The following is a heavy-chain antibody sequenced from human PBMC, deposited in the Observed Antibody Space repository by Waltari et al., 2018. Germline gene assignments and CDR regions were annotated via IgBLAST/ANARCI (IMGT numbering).Heavy chain of an antibody. J-gene: IGHJ4*02. CDR3: ASDGVSSEY. CDR1: GFTFSNYW. D-gene: IGHD3-3*01. Sequence: EVQLVESGGGLVQPGGSPRLSCAASGFTFSNYWMTWVRQAPGKGLEWVANIKQDGSEIYYVDSVKGRFTISRDNAKNSLFLQMNSLRAEDTAIYYCASDGVSSEYWGQGTLVTVSS. CDR2: IKQDGSEI. V-gene: IGHV3-7*01.